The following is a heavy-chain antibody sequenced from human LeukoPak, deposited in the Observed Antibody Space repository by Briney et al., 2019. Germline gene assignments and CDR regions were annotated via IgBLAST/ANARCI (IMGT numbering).Heavy chain of an antibody. CDR3: ARSWRSHGMDV. CDR1: GGSISSYY. J-gene: IGHJ6*02. V-gene: IGHV4-59*01. D-gene: IGHD1-1*01. Sequence: SETLSLTCTVSGGSISSYYWSWLRQPPGKGLEWIGYIYYSGSTNYKPSLKSRVTISVDTSKNQFSLKLSSVTAADTAVYYCARSWRSHGMDVWGQGTTVTVSS. CDR2: IYYSGST.